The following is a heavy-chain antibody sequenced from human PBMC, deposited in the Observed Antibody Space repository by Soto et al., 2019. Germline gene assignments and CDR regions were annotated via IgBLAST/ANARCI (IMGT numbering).Heavy chain of an antibody. CDR1: GGSISNYY. V-gene: IGHV4-59*12. Sequence: PSETLSLTCTVSGGSISNYYCSWIRQTPGKGLEYIGFIYNSGTTNYHPSLKSRVTISVDTSKNQFSLKLNSVTAADTAMFYCATQGFYRMGVWGRGTTVTVSS. CDR2: IYNSGTT. J-gene: IGHJ6*02. CDR3: ATQGFYRMGV.